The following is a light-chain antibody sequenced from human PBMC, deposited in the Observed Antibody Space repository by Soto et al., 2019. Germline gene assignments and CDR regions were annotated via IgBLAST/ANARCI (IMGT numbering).Light chain of an antibody. CDR3: KQTYITPYP. V-gene: IGKV1-39*01. CDR1: QRIDNY. Sequence: DIQMTQSPSSLSASVGDRVSITCRPSQRIDNYLNWYQQKPGKAPKLLIHAISTLESGVPSRFSGSGSGKDFPPTIDSLHPDDFATNYCKQTYITPYPFGQGTKLEIK. CDR2: AIS. J-gene: IGKJ2*01.